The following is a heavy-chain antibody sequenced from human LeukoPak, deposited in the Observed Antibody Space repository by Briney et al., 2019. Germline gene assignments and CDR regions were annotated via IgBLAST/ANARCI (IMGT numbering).Heavy chain of an antibody. CDR2: IYPGDSDT. Sequence: GESLKISFKGSGYSFTSYWIGWGRTMPGKGLEGMGIIYPGDSDTRYSPSFQGQVTISADKSISTAYLQWSSLKASDTAMYYCARQSGYSSSNYFDYWGQGTLVTVSS. V-gene: IGHV5-51*01. D-gene: IGHD6-6*01. CDR3: ARQSGYSSSNYFDY. CDR1: GYSFTSYW. J-gene: IGHJ4*02.